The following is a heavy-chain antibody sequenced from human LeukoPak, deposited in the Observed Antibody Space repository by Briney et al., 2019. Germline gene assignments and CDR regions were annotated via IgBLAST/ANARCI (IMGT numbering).Heavy chain of an antibody. CDR1: GFTFSSYS. Sequence: GGSLRLSCPASGFTFSSYSMNWVRQAPGKGLEWLSSISSSSSYIYYADSVKGRFTISRDNAKNSLYLQMNSLRAEDTAVYYCARTPTPYCGGDCYDFDYWGQGTLVTVSS. J-gene: IGHJ4*02. CDR3: ARTPTPYCGGDCYDFDY. V-gene: IGHV3-21*01. D-gene: IGHD2-21*02. CDR2: ISSSSSYI.